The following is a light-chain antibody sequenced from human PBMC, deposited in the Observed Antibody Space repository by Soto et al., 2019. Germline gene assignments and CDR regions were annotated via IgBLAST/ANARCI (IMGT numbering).Light chain of an antibody. CDR2: AAS. J-gene: IGKJ2*01. CDR1: QNINKY. CDR3: HQSFWTPQMHT. Sequence: DIEMTQSPSSLVASVGDRVTISCRASQNINKYLNWYQQRPGKAPKLLIYAASTLQTGVPSRFSGRGFGTDFTLTISSLQPEDFAVYFWHQSFWTPQMHTFGQGTNLQMK. V-gene: IGKV1-39*01.